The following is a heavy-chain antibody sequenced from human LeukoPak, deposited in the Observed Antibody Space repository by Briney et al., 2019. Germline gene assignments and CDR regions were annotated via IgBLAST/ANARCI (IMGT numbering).Heavy chain of an antibody. D-gene: IGHD1-7*01. J-gene: IGHJ4*02. Sequence: GGSLRLSCAASGFTFSSYAMSWVRQAPGKGLEWVSAISGSGGSTYYADSVKGRFTISRDNSKNTLYLQMNSLRAEDTAVYYCAKGRGITGTTRGAFDYWGQGTLVTVSS. CDR1: GFTFSSYA. CDR2: ISGSGGST. CDR3: AKGRGITGTTRGAFDY. V-gene: IGHV3-23*01.